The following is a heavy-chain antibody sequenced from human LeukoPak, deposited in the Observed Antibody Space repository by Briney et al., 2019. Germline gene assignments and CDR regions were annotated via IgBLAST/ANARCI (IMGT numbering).Heavy chain of an antibody. CDR1: GGSISSSNW. D-gene: IGHD5-18*01. V-gene: IGHV4-4*02. J-gene: IGHJ4*02. Sequence: SETLSLTCAVSGGSISSSNWWSWVRQPPGKGLEWIGEIYHSGSTNYNPSLKSRVTISVDTSKNQFSLKLSSVTAAGTAVYYCARGSRGYSYGWGQGTLVTVSS. CDR2: IYHSGST. CDR3: ARGSRGYSYG.